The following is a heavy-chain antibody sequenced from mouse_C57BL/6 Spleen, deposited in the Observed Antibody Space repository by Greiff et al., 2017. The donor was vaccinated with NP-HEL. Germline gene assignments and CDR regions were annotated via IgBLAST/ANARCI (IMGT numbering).Heavy chain of an antibody. CDR1: GYTFTSYW. Sequence: QVQLQQPGAELVRPGTSVKLSCKASGYTFTSYWMHWVKQRPGQGLEWIGVIDPSDSYTNYNQKFKGKATLTVDTSSSTAYMQLSSLTSEDSAVYYCARCYDYDEGFAYWGQGTLVTVSA. CDR3: ARCYDYDEGFAY. CDR2: IDPSDSYT. V-gene: IGHV1-59*01. D-gene: IGHD2-4*01. J-gene: IGHJ3*01.